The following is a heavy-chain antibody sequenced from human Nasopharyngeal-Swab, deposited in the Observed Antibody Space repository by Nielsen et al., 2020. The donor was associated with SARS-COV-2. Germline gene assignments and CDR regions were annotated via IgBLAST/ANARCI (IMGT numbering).Heavy chain of an antibody. Sequence: GGSLRLSCAASGFTFSSYWMSWVRQAPGKGLEWVANIKQDGSEKYYVDSVKGRLTISRDNGENSLYLQMNSLRAEDTAVYYCARARGYCSSTSCYGHWFDPWGQGTLVTVSS. CDR3: ARARGYCSSTSCYGHWFDP. CDR1: GFTFSSYW. J-gene: IGHJ5*02. D-gene: IGHD2-2*01. V-gene: IGHV3-7*03. CDR2: IKQDGSEK.